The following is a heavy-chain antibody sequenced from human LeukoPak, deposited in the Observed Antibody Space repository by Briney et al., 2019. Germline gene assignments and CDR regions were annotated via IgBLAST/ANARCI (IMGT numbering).Heavy chain of an antibody. CDR1: GFTFSRTW. D-gene: IGHD2-2*02. J-gene: IGHJ4*02. CDR3: AAWADRGYTY. Sequence: GESLRLSCAASGFTFSRTWMNWIRQAPGKGLEWVANINPDGNEKRFVDSVEGRFTMSRDNAKNSLYLQMNSLRVEDTATYNCAAWADRGYTYWGQGILVTVSS. CDR2: INPDGNEK. V-gene: IGHV3-7*01.